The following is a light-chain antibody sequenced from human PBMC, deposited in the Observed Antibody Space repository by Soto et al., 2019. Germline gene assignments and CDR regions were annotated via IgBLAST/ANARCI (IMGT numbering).Light chain of an antibody. V-gene: IGKV3-20*01. CDR2: GAS. J-gene: IGKJ4*01. CDR3: QQFSSYPLT. Sequence: EIVLTQSPGTLSLSPGERATLSCRASQSVSNSYLAWYRQKPGQAPRLLIYGASSRATGIPDRFSGSGSGTDFTLTISRLEPEDFAVYYCQQFSSYPLTFGGGTKVDIK. CDR1: QSVSNSY.